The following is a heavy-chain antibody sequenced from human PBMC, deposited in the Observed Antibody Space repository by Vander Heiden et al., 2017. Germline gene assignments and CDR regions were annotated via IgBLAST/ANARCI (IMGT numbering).Heavy chain of an antibody. CDR3: ARGQWAGSYPGY. CDR1: GVSFSGYY. J-gene: IGHJ4*02. D-gene: IGHD3-10*01. V-gene: IGHV4-34*01. Sequence: QVQLQQWGAGLLKPSETLSLTCAVSGVSFSGYYWSWIRQPPGKGLEWSGEINHRGSTNYNPSLKSRVTISVDTSKNQFSLKLSSVTAADTAVYYCARGQWAGSYPGYWGQGTLVTVSS. CDR2: INHRGST.